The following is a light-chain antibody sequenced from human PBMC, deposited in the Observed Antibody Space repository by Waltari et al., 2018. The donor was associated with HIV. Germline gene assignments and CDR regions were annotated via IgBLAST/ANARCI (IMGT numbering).Light chain of an antibody. Sequence: DIVMTQSPLSLPVTPGEPASISCRSSQSLLHSNGYNDLDWYLQKTGQSPQLLIYLGSNRGFGVPDRFSGSGSGTDFTLKISRVEAEDVGVYYCMQALQTPFTFGPGTKVDIK. CDR2: LGS. CDR3: MQALQTPFT. J-gene: IGKJ3*01. CDR1: QSLLHSNGYND. V-gene: IGKV2-28*01.